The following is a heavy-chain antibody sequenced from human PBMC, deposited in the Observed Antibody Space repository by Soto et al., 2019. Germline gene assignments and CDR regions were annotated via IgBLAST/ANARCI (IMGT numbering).Heavy chain of an antibody. J-gene: IGHJ6*02. CDR3: ARVHVGYYYYGMDV. CDR1: GGSISSSNW. Sequence: SETLSLTCAVSGGSISSSNWWSWVRQPPGKGLEWIGEIYHSGSTNYNPSLKSRVTISVDKSKNQFSLKLSSVTAADTAVYYCARVHVGYYYYGMDVWGQGXTVTVSS. V-gene: IGHV4-4*02. D-gene: IGHD1-26*01. CDR2: IYHSGST.